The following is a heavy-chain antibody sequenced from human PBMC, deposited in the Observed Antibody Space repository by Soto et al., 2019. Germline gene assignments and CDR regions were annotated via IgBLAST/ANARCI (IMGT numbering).Heavy chain of an antibody. CDR3: ARGVTTGYYYYYLYV. V-gene: IGHV4-34*01. J-gene: IGHJ6*03. CDR1: GGSFSGYY. Sequence: QVQLQQWGAGLLKPSETLSLTCAVYGGSFSGYYWSWIRQPPGKGLEWIGEINHSGSTNYNPSRKSRDTISVDTSKNQFSLRLSSVTAADRAVYYGARGVTTGYYYYYLYVWGKGTTVTAAS. D-gene: IGHD4-4*01. CDR2: INHSGST.